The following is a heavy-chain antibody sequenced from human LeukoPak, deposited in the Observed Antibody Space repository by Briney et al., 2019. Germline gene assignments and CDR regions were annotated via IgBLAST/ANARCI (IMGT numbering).Heavy chain of an antibody. J-gene: IGHJ4*02. D-gene: IGHD3-22*01. CDR3: ATSHYYDSSGPHFDY. CDR1: GYTLTELS. CDR2: FDPEDGET. V-gene: IGHV1-24*01. Sequence: ASVKVSCKVSGYTLTELSMHWVRQAPGKGLEWMGGFDPEDGETIYAQKFQGRVTMTEDTSTDTAYMELSSLRSEDTAVYYCATSHYYDSSGPHFDYWGQGTLVTVSS.